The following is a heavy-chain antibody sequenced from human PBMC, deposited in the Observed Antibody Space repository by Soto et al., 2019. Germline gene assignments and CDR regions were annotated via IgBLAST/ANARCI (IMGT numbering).Heavy chain of an antibody. CDR2: IYWDDDK. Sequence: QITLKESGPTLVKPTQTLTLTCTFSGFSLSTSGVGVGWIRQPPGKALEWLALIYWDDDKRYSPSLKSRLTITKDTSKNQVVLTMTNMDPVDTATYYCAHRPSVLVAAGALHDAFDIWGQGTMVTVSS. D-gene: IGHD2-15*01. CDR3: AHRPSVLVAAGALHDAFDI. J-gene: IGHJ3*02. V-gene: IGHV2-5*02. CDR1: GFSLSTSGVG.